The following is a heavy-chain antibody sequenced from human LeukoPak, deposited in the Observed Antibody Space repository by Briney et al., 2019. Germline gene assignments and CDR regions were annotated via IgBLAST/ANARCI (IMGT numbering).Heavy chain of an antibody. V-gene: IGHV4-34*01. J-gene: IGHJ5*02. Sequence: RTSETLSLTCAVYGRSFSGYYWSWIRQPPGKGLEWIGEINHSGSTNYNPSLKSRVTISVDTSKNQFSLKLSSVTAADTAVYYCGKKRAGPGLVEPRGQGTLVTVSS. CDR1: GRSFSGYY. CDR3: GKKRAGPGLVEP. CDR2: INHSGST. D-gene: IGHD6-19*01.